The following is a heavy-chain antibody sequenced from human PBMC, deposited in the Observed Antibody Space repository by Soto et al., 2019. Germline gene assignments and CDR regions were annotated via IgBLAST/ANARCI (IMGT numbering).Heavy chain of an antibody. CDR2: ISSSSSYI. J-gene: IGHJ6*02. CDR1: GFTFSSYS. V-gene: IGHV3-21*01. CDR3: ARGSGDDFWSGYYGARYYYYGMDV. Sequence: GGSLRLSCAASGFTFSSYSMNWVRQAPGKGLEWVSSISSSSSYIYYADSVKGRFTISRDNAKNSLYLQMNSLRAEDTAVYYCARGSGDDFWSGYYGARYYYYGMDVWGQGTTVTVSS. D-gene: IGHD3-3*01.